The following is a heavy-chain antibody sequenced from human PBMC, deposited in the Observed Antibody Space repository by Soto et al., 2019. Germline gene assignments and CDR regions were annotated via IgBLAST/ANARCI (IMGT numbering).Heavy chain of an antibody. D-gene: IGHD3-3*01. J-gene: IGHJ4*02. CDR1: GFTFSDYG. CDR3: ARDSGRLLELVSNDYFDY. Sequence: QVHLVESGGGVVQPGWSLRLSCAGSGFTFSDYGMHWVRQAPGKGLAWVAGIWYDGSGEYYTDSVRGRFTISRVNSKNTLSLKMNNLRDEDTGGYYVARDSGRLLELVSNDYFDYWGQGTRVTVSS. V-gene: IGHV3-33*08. CDR2: IWYDGSGE.